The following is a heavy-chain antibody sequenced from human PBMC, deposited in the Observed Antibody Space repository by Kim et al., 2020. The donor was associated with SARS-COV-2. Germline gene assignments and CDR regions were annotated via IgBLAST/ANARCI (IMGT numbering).Heavy chain of an antibody. J-gene: IGHJ4*02. Sequence: GGSLRLSCAASGFTVNTNFMTWVRQAPGKGMEWVSFIYSGGSTFYADSVKGRFTISRDNSKNTLYLQMNSLRAEDTAMYYCARSDYDHLLDYWGQGTLVTVSS. V-gene: IGHV3-66*01. CDR3: ARSDYDHLLDY. CDR1: GFTVNTNF. D-gene: IGHD5-12*01. CDR2: IYSGGST.